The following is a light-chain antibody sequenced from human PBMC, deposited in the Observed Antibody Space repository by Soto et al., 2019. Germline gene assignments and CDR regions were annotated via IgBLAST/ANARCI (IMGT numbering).Light chain of an antibody. CDR3: QQFNNLPLT. V-gene: IGKV1-33*01. Sequence: DIQMTQSPSSLSASVGDRVTITCQASQDISNFLNWYPQKPGKAPTLLMSDASNLETGVPSRFSGSGSGTHSTFTSSSLQPEDIATYYCQQFNNLPLTFGGGTKVEIK. CDR1: QDISNF. CDR2: DAS. J-gene: IGKJ4*01.